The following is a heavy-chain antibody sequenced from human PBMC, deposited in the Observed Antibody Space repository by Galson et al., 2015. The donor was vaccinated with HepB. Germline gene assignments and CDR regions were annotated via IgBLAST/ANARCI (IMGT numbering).Heavy chain of an antibody. V-gene: IGHV3-33*01. CDR1: GFTFSSYG. CDR3: AREGDPNGGDPEGSFDY. J-gene: IGHJ4*02. CDR2: IWYDGSNK. Sequence: SLRLSCAASGFTFSSYGMHWVRQAPGKGLEWVAVIWYDGSNKYYADSVKGRFTISRDNSKNTLYLQMNSLRAEDTAVYYCAREGDPNGGDPEGSFDYWGQGTLVTVSS. D-gene: IGHD2-21*02.